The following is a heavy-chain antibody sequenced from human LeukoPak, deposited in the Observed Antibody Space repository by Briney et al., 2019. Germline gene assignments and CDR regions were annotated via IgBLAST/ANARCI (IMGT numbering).Heavy chain of an antibody. D-gene: IGHD3-16*01. CDR3: AKITDPQFDI. V-gene: IGHV3-30*02. CDR1: GFTFSNYG. CDR2: IQYDASNK. J-gene: IGHJ3*02. Sequence: GGSLRLSCAASGFTFSNYGMHWVRQAPGKGLEWVAFIQYDASNKYYSDSVKGRFTISSDNSENTLYLQMNSLRPEDTAVYYCAKITDPQFDIWGQGTMVTVSS.